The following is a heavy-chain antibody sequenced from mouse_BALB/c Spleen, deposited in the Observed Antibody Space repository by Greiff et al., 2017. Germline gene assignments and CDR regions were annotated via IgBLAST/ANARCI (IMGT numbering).Heavy chain of an antibody. J-gene: IGHJ3*01. Sequence: EVKLMESGGGLVKPGGSLKLSCAASGFTFSSYAMSWVRQSPEKRLEWVAEISSGGSYTYYPDTVTGRFTISRDNAKNTLYLEMSSLRSEDTAMYYCASIYDGYYFFAYWGQGTLVTVSA. CDR2: ISSGGSYT. CDR1: GFTFSSYA. CDR3: ASIYDGYYFFAY. D-gene: IGHD2-3*01. V-gene: IGHV5-9-4*01.